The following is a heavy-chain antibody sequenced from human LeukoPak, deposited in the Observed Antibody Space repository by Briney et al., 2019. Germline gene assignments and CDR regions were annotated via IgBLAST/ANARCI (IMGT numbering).Heavy chain of an antibody. CDR1: GGSIITHN. V-gene: IGHV4-59*11. CDR3: ARDPEDKNGDYGAFDI. Sequence: SETLSLTCSVSGGSIITHNWNWIRQPPGKGLEWIGYIYYSGNTNYNPSLKSRVTISVDTSKNQFSLKLSSVTAADTAVYYCARDPEDKNGDYGAFDIWGQGTMVTVSS. D-gene: IGHD4-17*01. J-gene: IGHJ3*02. CDR2: IYYSGNT.